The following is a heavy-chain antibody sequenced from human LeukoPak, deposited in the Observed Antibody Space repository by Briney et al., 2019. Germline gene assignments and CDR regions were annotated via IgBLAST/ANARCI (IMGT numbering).Heavy chain of an antibody. J-gene: IGHJ4*02. CDR1: GFTFSIYA. CDR2: ITSSGTGT. Sequence: GGSLRLSCAASGFTFSIYAMSWVRQAPGKGLEWVSSITSSGTGTFSADSVKGRFTISRDNSENALYLQMNSLRAEGTAVYYCAKDRPNYYDSSGHYYRRNGDYWGQGTLVTVSS. CDR3: AKDRPNYYDSSGHYYRRNGDY. D-gene: IGHD3-22*01. V-gene: IGHV3-23*01.